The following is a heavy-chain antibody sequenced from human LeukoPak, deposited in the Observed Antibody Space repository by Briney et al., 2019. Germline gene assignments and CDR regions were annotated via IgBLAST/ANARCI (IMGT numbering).Heavy chain of an antibody. CDR2: IYSGGST. V-gene: IGHV3-53*01. D-gene: IGHD1-26*01. CDR1: GFTVSSNY. CDR3: ARGAVSGAYYFDY. Sequence: GGSLRLSCAASGFTVSSNYMSWVRQAPGKGLEWVSVIYSGGSTYYADSVKGRFTISRDNSKNTLYLQMNSLRAEDTAVYYCARGAVSGAYYFDYWGQGTLVTVSS. J-gene: IGHJ4*02.